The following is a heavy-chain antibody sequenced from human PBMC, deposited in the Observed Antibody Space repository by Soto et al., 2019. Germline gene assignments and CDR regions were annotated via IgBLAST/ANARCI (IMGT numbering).Heavy chain of an antibody. V-gene: IGHV3-23*01. J-gene: IGHJ4*02. CDR2: ISGSGGST. D-gene: IGHD5-12*01. CDR3: ASKGGGYSGYDTN. CDR1: GFTFSSYA. Sequence: EVQLLESGGGLVQPGGSLRLSCAASGFTFSSYAMSWVRQAPGKGLEWVSAISGSGGSTYYADSVKGRFTISRDNSKNTLYLQMNSLRAEDTAVYYCASKGGGYSGYDTNWGQGTLVTVSS.